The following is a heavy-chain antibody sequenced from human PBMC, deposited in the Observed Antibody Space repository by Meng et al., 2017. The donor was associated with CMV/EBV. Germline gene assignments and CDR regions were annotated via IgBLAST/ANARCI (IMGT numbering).Heavy chain of an antibody. J-gene: IGHJ4*02. CDR1: GGSISSSSYY. CDR2: IYYSGST. V-gene: IGHV4-39*07. CDR3: AIISIAVADPLDY. Sequence: SETLSLTCTVSGGSISSSSYYWGWIRQPPGKGLEWIGSIYYSGSTYYNPSLKSRVTISVDTSKNQFSLKLSSVTAADTAVYYCAIISIAVADPLDYWGQGTLVTVSS. D-gene: IGHD6-19*01.